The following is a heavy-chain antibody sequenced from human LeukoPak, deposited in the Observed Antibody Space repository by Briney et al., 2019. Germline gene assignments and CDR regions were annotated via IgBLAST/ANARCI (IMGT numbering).Heavy chain of an antibody. CDR2: IRYDGSNK. CDR1: GFTFSSYG. J-gene: IGHJ4*02. Sequence: PGGSLRLSCAASGFTFSSYGMHWVRQAPGKGLEGVAFIRYDGSNKYYADSVKGGFTICRDNSKNTPYLQMNSLRAEDTAVYYCAKEVSGSYYGDYWGQGTLVTVSS. D-gene: IGHD1-26*01. V-gene: IGHV3-30*02. CDR3: AKEVSGSYYGDY.